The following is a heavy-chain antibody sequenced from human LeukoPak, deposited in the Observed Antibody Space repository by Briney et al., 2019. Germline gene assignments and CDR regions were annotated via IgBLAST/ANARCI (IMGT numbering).Heavy chain of an antibody. V-gene: IGHV3-73*01. CDR1: GFTFSGSA. CDR3: TSSSNRYGSGVGLGYYYMDV. CDR2: IRSKANSYAA. D-gene: IGHD3-10*01. Sequence: GGSLRLSCAASGFTFSGSAMHWVRQASGKGLEWVGRIRSKANSYAAAYAASVKGRFTISRDDSKNTAYLQMNSLKTEDTAVYYCTSSSNRYGSGVGLGYYYMDVWGKGTTVTISS. J-gene: IGHJ6*03.